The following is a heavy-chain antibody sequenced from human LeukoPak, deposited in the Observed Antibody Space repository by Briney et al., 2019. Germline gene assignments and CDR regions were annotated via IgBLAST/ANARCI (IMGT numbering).Heavy chain of an antibody. CDR1: GFTFSSYS. CDR3: ARDSRELQLTGDARLVDY. CDR2: ISSSSSYI. V-gene: IGHV3-21*01. J-gene: IGHJ4*02. Sequence: PGGSLRLSCAASGFTFSSYSMNWVRQAPGKGLEWVSSISSSSSYIYYADSVKGRFTISRDNAKNSLYLQMNSLRGEDTAVYYCARDSRELQLTGDARLVDYWGQGTLVTVSS. D-gene: IGHD7-27*01.